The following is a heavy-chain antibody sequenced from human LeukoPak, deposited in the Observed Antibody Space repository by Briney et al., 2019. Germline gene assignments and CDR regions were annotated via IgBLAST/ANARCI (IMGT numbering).Heavy chain of an antibody. CDR3: ARYAGGSSSPFDY. CDR2: IYYSGST. J-gene: IGHJ4*02. Sequence: PSETLSLTCTVSGGPISSSSYYWGSIRQPPGKGLEWIGSIYYSGSTYYNPSLKSRVTISVDTYKNQFSLKLSSVTAADTAVYYCARYAGGSSSPFDYWGQGTLVTVSS. D-gene: IGHD6-13*01. CDR1: GGPISSSSYY. V-gene: IGHV4-39*01.